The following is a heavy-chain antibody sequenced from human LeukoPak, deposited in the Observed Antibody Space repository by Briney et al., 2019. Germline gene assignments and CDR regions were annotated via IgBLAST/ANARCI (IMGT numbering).Heavy chain of an antibody. D-gene: IGHD3-22*01. Sequence: HEASVKVSCKASGGTFSSYAISWVRQAPGQGLEWMGGIIPIFGTANYAQKFQGRVTITTDESTSTAYMELSSLRSEDTAVYYCARDLPAHYDSSGYPHYYYYYMDVWGKGTTVTVSS. CDR2: IIPIFGTA. V-gene: IGHV1-69*05. J-gene: IGHJ6*03. CDR1: GGTFSSYA. CDR3: ARDLPAHYDSSGYPHYYYYYMDV.